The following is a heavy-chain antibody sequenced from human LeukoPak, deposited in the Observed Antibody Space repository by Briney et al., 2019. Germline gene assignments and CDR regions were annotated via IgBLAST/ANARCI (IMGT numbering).Heavy chain of an antibody. CDR2: INSDGSST. Sequence: QTGGSLRLSCAASGFTFSSYAMSWVRQAPGKGLMWVSRINSDGSSTDYADSVKGRFTISRDNAKNTLFLQMNSLRVEDTAVYYCASGYVGDGGNSRWGQGTLVTVSS. CDR3: ASGYVGDGGNSR. V-gene: IGHV3-74*01. D-gene: IGHD4-23*01. J-gene: IGHJ4*02. CDR1: GFTFSSYA.